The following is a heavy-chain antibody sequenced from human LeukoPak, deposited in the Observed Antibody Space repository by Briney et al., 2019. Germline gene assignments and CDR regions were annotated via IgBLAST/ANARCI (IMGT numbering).Heavy chain of an antibody. CDR2: INHSGST. D-gene: IGHD5-12*01. CDR1: GGSIRGYY. CDR3: ARGGYSGLTH. J-gene: IGHJ4*02. Sequence: PSETLSLNCAVYGGSIRGYYWSWIRQPQGKGLEWIGEINHSGSTNYNPSLKSRVTISVDTSKNQFSLKLSSVTAADTAVYYCARGGYSGLTHWGQGTLVTVSS. V-gene: IGHV4-34*01.